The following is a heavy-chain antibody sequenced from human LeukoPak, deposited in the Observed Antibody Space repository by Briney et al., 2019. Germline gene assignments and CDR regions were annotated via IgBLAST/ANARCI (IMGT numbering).Heavy chain of an antibody. D-gene: IGHD6-13*01. Sequence: ASVTVSCKASGYTFTSYDINWVRQATGQGLEWMGWMNPNSGNTGYAQKFQGRVTMTRNTSISTAYMELSSLRSEDTAVYYCARVLRRQLEIYDAFDIWGQGTMVTVSS. J-gene: IGHJ3*02. CDR1: GYTFTSYD. CDR2: MNPNSGNT. V-gene: IGHV1-8*01. CDR3: ARVLRRQLEIYDAFDI.